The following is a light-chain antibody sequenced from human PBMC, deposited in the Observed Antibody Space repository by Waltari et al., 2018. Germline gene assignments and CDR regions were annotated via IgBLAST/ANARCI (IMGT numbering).Light chain of an antibody. CDR2: DVS. V-gene: IGLV2-14*01. J-gene: IGLJ3*02. CDR1: SSDVGGHNY. CDR3: SSYTSSSTLEV. Sequence: QSALTQPASVSGSPGQSITISCTVTSSDVGGHNYVSLYQQHPGKAPNPIIYDVSNRPSGVSNRFSGSKAGNAASLTISGLQAEDEADYYCSSYTSSSTLEVFGGGTKLTVL.